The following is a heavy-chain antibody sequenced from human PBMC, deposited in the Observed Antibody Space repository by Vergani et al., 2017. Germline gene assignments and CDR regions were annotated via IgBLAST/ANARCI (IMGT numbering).Heavy chain of an antibody. CDR1: DSSIMTNPY. D-gene: IGHD3-10*01. CDR3: ARHRGAGGFFPSSYFYGMEV. Sequence: QVQLQESGPGLVKPSETLTLTCDVSDSSIMTNPYWGWFRQSPGKGLEWIGCIHHSGDTHYNSSLKSRVSISIVSSSKFSLSLTSVTAADTAIYYCARHRGAGGFFPSSYFYGMEVWGHGTMVTVSS. V-gene: IGHV4-38-2*01. J-gene: IGHJ6*02. CDR2: IHHSGDT.